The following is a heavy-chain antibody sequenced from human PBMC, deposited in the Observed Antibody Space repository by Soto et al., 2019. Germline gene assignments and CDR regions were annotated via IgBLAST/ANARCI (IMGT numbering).Heavy chain of an antibody. Sequence: SETLSLTCTVSGGSIRSGGYYWSWIRQHPVKGLEWIGHIYYSGSTYYNPSLKSRLAISVDTSKNQFSLKLSSVTAADTAVYYCARDRLMATLGTTRFYYGMDVWGQGTTVTVSS. CDR1: GGSIRSGGYY. J-gene: IGHJ6*02. D-gene: IGHD1-7*01. V-gene: IGHV4-31*03. CDR3: ARDRLMATLGTTRFYYGMDV. CDR2: IYYSGST.